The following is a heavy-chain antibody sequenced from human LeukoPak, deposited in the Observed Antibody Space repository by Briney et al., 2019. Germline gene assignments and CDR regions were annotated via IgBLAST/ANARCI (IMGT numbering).Heavy chain of an antibody. CDR3: ARGIGSSGYFDY. D-gene: IGHD3-22*01. CDR2: IYYSGST. Sequence: PSQTLSLTCTVSGGSTSSGGYYWSWIRQHPGKGLEWIGYIYYSGSTYYNPSLKSRVTISVDTSKNQFSLKLSSVTAADTAVYYCARGIGSSGYFDYWGQGTLVTVSS. V-gene: IGHV4-31*03. CDR1: GGSTSSGGYY. J-gene: IGHJ4*02.